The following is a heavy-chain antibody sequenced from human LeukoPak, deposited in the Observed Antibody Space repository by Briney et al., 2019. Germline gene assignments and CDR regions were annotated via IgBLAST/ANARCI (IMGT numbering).Heavy chain of an antibody. D-gene: IGHD2-21*02. Sequence: PSETLSLTCTVSGGSIRTTNYFWGWIRQSPGKGLEWIGDMLYTGGSYYNPSLESRVILSVDTSKNQLSLRLSSVTAADTAVYYXXRRGGPNPXVTLYYXXXXWXXXTTVTVSS. V-gene: IGHV4-39*01. J-gene: IGHJ6*03. CDR3: XRRGGPNPXVTLYYXXXX. CDR1: GGSIRTTNYF. CDR2: MLYTGGS.